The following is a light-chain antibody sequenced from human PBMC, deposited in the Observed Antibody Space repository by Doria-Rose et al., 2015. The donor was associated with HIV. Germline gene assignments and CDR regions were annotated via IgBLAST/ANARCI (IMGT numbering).Light chain of an antibody. J-gene: IGKJ1*01. CDR1: QSFSSTY. CDR3: HQYGTPWT. V-gene: IGKV3-20*01. Sequence: EIVLTQSPGTLSLSPGGRATLSCRASQSFSSTYLAWYQQTPGQAPSLLIYNGSTRATGIPDRFSASGSGTDFTLTINRLEPEDFALYYCHQYGTPWTFGQGTKVEI. CDR2: NGS.